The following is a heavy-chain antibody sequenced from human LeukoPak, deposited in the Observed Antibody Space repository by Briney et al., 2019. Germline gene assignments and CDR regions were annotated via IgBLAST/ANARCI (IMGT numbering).Heavy chain of an antibody. CDR1: GFTFSSYA. D-gene: IGHD1-26*01. CDR2: ISGSGGST. CDR3: AKDRRVSGSSPSAYFDY. V-gene: IGHV3-23*01. Sequence: GGSLRLSCAASGFTFSSYAMSWVRQAPGKGLEWVSAISGSGGSTFYADSVKGRFTISRDNSKNTLYLQMNSLRAEDTAVYYCAKDRRVSGSSPSAYFDYWGQGTLVTVSS. J-gene: IGHJ4*02.